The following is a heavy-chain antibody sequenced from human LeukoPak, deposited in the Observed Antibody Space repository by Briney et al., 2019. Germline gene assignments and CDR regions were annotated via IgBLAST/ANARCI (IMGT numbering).Heavy chain of an antibody. Sequence: SETLSLTCTVSGYSISSGYYWGWIRQPPGKGLEWIGSIYHSGSTYYNPSLKSRVTISVDTSKNQFSLKLSSVTAADTAVYYCARHRGWYCSSTSCYQSGGLNWFDPWGQGTLVTVSS. CDR2: IYHSGST. J-gene: IGHJ5*02. V-gene: IGHV4-38-2*02. CDR3: ARHRGWYCSSTSCYQSGGLNWFDP. D-gene: IGHD2-2*01. CDR1: GYSISSGYY.